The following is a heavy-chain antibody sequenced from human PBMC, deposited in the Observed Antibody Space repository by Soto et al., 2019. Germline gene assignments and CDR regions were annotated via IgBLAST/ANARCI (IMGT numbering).Heavy chain of an antibody. CDR3: ATMVAAGYFDY. D-gene: IGHD2-8*01. J-gene: IGHJ4*02. CDR1: GGSINSGGYY. V-gene: IGHV4-31*03. CDR2: IYYSGNT. Sequence: QVQLQVSGPGLVKPSQTLSLTCTVSGGSINSGGYYWSWIRQHPGKGLEWIGYIYYSGNTYYNPSLKSRVTISVDTSKNQFSLKLSSVTAADTAFYYCATMVAAGYFDYWGQGTLVTVSS.